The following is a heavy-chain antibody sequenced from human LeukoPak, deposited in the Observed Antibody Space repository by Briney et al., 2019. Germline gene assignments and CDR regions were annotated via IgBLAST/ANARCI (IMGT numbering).Heavy chain of an antibody. J-gene: IGHJ4*02. Sequence: PSETLSLTCTVSGGSLNNYYWNWIRQPPGGGLEWIGYIYPSGDTVYTPSLASRVTMSVDTSKNQFSLKLNSVTASDTAVYYCARGYDYWGQGTLVTVSS. CDR2: IYPSGDT. V-gene: IGHV4-4*08. CDR3: ARGYDY. CDR1: GGSLNNYY.